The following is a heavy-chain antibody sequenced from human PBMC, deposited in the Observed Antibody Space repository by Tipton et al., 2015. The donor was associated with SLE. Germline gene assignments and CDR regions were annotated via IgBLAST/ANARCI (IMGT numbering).Heavy chain of an antibody. J-gene: IGHJ4*02. CDR2: IYYSGST. Sequence: TLSLTCTVSGGSITSNSYYWGWIRQPPGEGLQWIGSIYYSGSTYYNPSLKSRITISVDTSKNQFSLKLSSVTAADTAVYYCARGDSSGWYGTYYFDYWGQGTLVTVSS. D-gene: IGHD6-19*01. CDR3: ARGDSSGWYGTYYFDY. V-gene: IGHV4-39*01. CDR1: GGSITSNSYY.